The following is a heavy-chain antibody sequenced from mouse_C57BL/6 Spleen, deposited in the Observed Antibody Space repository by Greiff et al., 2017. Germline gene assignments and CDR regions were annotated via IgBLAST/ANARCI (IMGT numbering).Heavy chain of an antibody. CDR3: ARYYGSSYDYAMDY. V-gene: IGHV1-4*01. D-gene: IGHD1-1*01. J-gene: IGHJ4*01. CDR2: INPSSGYT. CDR1: GYTFTSYT. Sequence: VQLQQSGAELARPGASVKMSCKASGYTFTSYTMHWVKPRPGQGLEWIGYINPSSGYTKYNQKFKDKATLTADKSSSTAYMQLSSLTSEDSAVYYCARYYGSSYDYAMDYWGQGTSVTVSS.